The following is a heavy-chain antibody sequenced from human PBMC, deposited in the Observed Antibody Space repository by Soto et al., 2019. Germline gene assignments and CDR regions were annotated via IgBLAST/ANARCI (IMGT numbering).Heavy chain of an antibody. D-gene: IGHD1-26*01. CDR1: GFTFSRDS. Sequence: PGGSLRLACAASGFTFSRDSMNWVRQAPGKGLEWVSYMSSGVSTIYYADSVKGRFTISRDNAKNSLYLQMNSLRAEDTAVYYCAREGDGSRRFNYFDYWGQGTQVTVSS. CDR3: AREGDGSRRFNYFDY. V-gene: IGHV3-48*01. CDR2: MSSGVSTI. J-gene: IGHJ4*02.